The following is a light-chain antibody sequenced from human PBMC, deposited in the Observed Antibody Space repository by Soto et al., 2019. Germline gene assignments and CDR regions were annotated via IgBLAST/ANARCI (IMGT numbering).Light chain of an antibody. CDR2: DAS. CDR3: QQRGGWPLT. J-gene: IGKJ4*01. CDR1: QGVGRF. V-gene: IGKV3-11*01. Sequence: EIVLTQSPATLSLSPGERAALSCRASQGVGRFLAWYQQKPGQAPRLLINDASNRAPGIPARFSGSGSETDFTLAIDNLEPEDFAVYYCQQRGGWPLTFGGGTKVEIK.